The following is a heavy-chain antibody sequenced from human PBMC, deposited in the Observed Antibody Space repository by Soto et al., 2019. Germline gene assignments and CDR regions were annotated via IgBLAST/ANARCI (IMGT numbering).Heavy chain of an antibody. CDR3: ARTYYYGSGSYPGMDV. J-gene: IGHJ6*02. V-gene: IGHV5-51*01. CDR1: GYSFTSYW. CDR2: IYPGDSDT. D-gene: IGHD3-10*01. Sequence: PGESLKISCKGSGYSFTSYWIGWVRQMPGKCLEWMGIIYPGDSDTRYSPSFQGQVTISADKSISTAYLQWSSLKASDTAMYYCARTYYYGSGSYPGMDVWGQGTTVTVSS.